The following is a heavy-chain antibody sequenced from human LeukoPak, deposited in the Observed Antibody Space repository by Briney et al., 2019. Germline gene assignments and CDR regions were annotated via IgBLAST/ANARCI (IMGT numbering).Heavy chain of an antibody. V-gene: IGHV3-7*03. CDR3: AGQGKPTPTKNWFDP. J-gene: IGHJ5*02. CDR2: IKQDGSEK. D-gene: IGHD1-14*01. Sequence: PGGSLRLSCAASGFTFSSYWMSWVRQAPGKGLEWVANIKQDGSEKYYVDSVKGRFTISRDNSKNTLYLQMNSLRAEDTAVYYCAGQGKPTPTKNWFDPWGQGTLVTVSS. CDR1: GFTFSSYW.